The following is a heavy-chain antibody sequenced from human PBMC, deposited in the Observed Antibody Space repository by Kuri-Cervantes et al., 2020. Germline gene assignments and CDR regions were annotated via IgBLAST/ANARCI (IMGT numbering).Heavy chain of an antibody. D-gene: IGHD2-8*01. V-gene: IGHV1-69*05. Sequence: SVKVSCKASGGTFSSYAISWVRQAPGQGLEWMGGIIPIFGTANYAQKFQGRVTITTDESTSTAYMELSSLRSEDTAVYYCARDFAHCTNGVCYTPYFDYWGQGTLVTVSS. CDR3: ARDFAHCTNGVCYTPYFDY. CDR1: GGTFSSYA. J-gene: IGHJ4*02. CDR2: IIPIFGTA.